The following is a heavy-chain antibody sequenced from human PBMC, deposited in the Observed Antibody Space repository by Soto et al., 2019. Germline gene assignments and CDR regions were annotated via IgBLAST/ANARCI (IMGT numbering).Heavy chain of an antibody. CDR2: ISGSGGST. Sequence: GGSLRLSCAASGFTFSSYAMSWVRQAPGKGLEWVSAISGSGGSTYYADSVKGRFTISRDNSKNTLYLQMNSLRAEDTAVYYCAKELRFLEWLSFTPPRDYWGQGTLVTVSS. CDR3: AKELRFLEWLSFTPPRDY. D-gene: IGHD3-3*01. J-gene: IGHJ4*02. V-gene: IGHV3-23*01. CDR1: GFTFSSYA.